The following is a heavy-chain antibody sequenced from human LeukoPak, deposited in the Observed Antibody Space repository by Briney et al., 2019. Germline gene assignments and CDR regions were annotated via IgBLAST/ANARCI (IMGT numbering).Heavy chain of an antibody. CDR2: IWYDGSNK. V-gene: IGHV3-33*08. D-gene: IGHD3-22*01. Sequence: GGSLRLSCAASGFPFSTYAMNWVRQAPGKGLEWVAVIWYDGSNKYYADSVKGRFTISRDNSKNTLYLQMNSLRAEDTAVYYCAREPDSMGYWGQGTLVTVSS. CDR3: AREPDSMGY. CDR1: GFPFSTYA. J-gene: IGHJ4*02.